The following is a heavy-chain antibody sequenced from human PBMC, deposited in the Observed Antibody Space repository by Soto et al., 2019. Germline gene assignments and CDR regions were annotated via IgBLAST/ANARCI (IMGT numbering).Heavy chain of an antibody. D-gene: IGHD3-9*01. Sequence: SETLSLTCTVSGGSIRSSTYYWTWIRQHPGKGLEWIGYISSSGSTHYNPSLKSRVTMSVDTSKNQFSLNLSSVTVADTAVYLCARDIRYKYGPWFAPWGQGTLVTVSS. CDR1: GGSIRSSTYY. V-gene: IGHV4-31*03. CDR3: ARDIRYKYGPWFAP. J-gene: IGHJ5*02. CDR2: ISSSGST.